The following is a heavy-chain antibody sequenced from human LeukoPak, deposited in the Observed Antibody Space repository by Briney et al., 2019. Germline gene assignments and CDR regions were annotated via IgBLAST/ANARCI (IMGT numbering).Heavy chain of an antibody. CDR2: IYYSGST. V-gene: IGHV4-59*01. CDR3: ARSITIFGVGRENWFDP. Sequence: SETLSLTCTVSGGSISSYYWSWIRQPPGKGLEWIGYIYYSGSTNYNPSLKSRVTISVDTSKNQFSLKLSSVTAADTAVYYCARSITIFGVGRENWFDPWGQGTLVTVSS. D-gene: IGHD3-3*01. CDR1: GGSISSYY. J-gene: IGHJ5*02.